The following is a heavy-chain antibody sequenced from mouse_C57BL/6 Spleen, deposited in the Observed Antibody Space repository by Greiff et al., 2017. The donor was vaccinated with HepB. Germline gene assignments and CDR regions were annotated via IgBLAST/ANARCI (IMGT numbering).Heavy chain of an antibody. CDR2: IYPGSGST. J-gene: IGHJ2*01. CDR3: ARGISSYYYGSSYPPFDY. Sequence: QVQLQQPGAELVKPGASVKMSCKASGYTFTSYWITWVKQRPGQGLEWIGDIYPGSGSTNYNEKFKSKATLTVDTSSSTAYMQLSSLTSEDSAVYYCARGISSYYYGSSYPPFDYWGQGTTLTVSS. CDR1: GYTFTSYW. V-gene: IGHV1-55*01. D-gene: IGHD1-1*01.